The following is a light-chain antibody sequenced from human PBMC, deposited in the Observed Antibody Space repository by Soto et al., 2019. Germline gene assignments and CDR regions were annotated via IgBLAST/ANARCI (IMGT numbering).Light chain of an antibody. CDR2: EVS. Sequence: QSALTQPPSASGSPGQSVTISCTGTSSDVGGYKYVSWYQQHPGKAPKLMIYEVSKRPSGVPDRFSGSKSGNTASLTVSGLQAEDEADYYCSSYAGSNDVIFGRGTQLTVL. CDR1: SSDVGGYKY. CDR3: SSYAGSNDVI. J-gene: IGLJ2*01. V-gene: IGLV2-8*01.